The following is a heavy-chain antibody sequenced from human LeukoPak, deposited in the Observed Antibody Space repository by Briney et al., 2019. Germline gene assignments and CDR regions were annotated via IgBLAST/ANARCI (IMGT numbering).Heavy chain of an antibody. CDR3: ARDEQYFGSGIKGWFDP. CDR2: ISAYNGNT. V-gene: IGHV1-18*04. J-gene: IGHJ5*02. Sequence: ATVKLSCTASGYTFTSYGISWVRQAPGQGLEWMGWISAYNGNTNYAQKLQGRVTMTSDTSTSTAYIGLRSLRSDDTAVYYCARDEQYFGSGIKGWFDPWGQGTLVTVSS. CDR1: GYTFTSYG. D-gene: IGHD3-10*01.